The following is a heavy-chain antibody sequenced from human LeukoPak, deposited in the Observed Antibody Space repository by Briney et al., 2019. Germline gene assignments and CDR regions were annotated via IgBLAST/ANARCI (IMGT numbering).Heavy chain of an antibody. CDR3: ARDGEVGSGSVYDY. V-gene: IGHV4-4*07. CDR2: LHTNGNI. Sequence: PSETLSLTCSVSGGSINNYYWSWIRQTAGKGLEWIGRLHTNGNINYNPSLRNRATLSLDSSKNQCSLKLNSVTAADTAVYYCARDGEVGSGSVYDYWGQGILVAVSS. J-gene: IGHJ4*02. CDR1: GGSINNYY. D-gene: IGHD3-10*01.